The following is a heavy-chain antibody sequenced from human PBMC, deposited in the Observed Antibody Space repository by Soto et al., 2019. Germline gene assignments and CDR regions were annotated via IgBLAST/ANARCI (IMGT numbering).Heavy chain of an antibody. CDR1: GGSISSSSYY. J-gene: IGHJ4*02. CDR2: IYYSGST. CDR3: ARQDYSAPIFDS. V-gene: IGHV4-39*01. Sequence: PSETLSLTCTVSGGSISSSSYYWGWIRQPPGKGLEWIGSIYYSGSTYYNPSLKSRVTISVDTSKNQSSLKLSSVTAPDTGVYYWARQDYSAPIFDSGAEEPLVP. D-gene: IGHD2-15*01.